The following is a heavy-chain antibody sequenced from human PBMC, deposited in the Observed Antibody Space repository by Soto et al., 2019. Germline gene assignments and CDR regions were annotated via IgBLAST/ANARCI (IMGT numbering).Heavy chain of an antibody. CDR3: VRHAQWIIRAY. V-gene: IGHV4-34*01. J-gene: IGHJ4*02. CDR2: VNHSGST. CDR1: GGSFSGYY. D-gene: IGHD5-12*01. Sequence: SETLSLTCGVYGGSFSGYYWSWIRQPPGKGLEWIGEVNHSGSTNYNPSLKSRVTISVDTSKNQFSLKLSSVTAADTAVYYCVRHAQWIIRAYWGQGSLVT.